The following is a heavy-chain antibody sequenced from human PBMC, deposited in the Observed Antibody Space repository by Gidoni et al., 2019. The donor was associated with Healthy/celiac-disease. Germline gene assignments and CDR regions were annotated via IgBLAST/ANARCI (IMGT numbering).Heavy chain of an antibody. CDR1: GFSLSTSGMC. V-gene: IGHV2-70*01. D-gene: IGHD5-18*01. CDR2: IDWDDDK. J-gene: IGHJ6*02. Sequence: QVTFRESGPALVKPTQTLTLTCTFSGFSLSTSGMCVSWIRQPPGKALEWLALIDWDDDKYYSTSLKTRLTISKDTSKNQVVLTMTNMDPVDTATYYCARSPFYVDTAPDVSYYYYYYGMDVWGQGTTVTVSS. CDR3: ARSPFYVDTAPDVSYYYYYYGMDV.